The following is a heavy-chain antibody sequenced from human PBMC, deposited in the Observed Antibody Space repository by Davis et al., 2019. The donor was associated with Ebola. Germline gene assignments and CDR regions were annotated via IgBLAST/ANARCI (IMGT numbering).Heavy chain of an antibody. J-gene: IGHJ5*02. CDR2: ISNSGST. CDR3: ARVNYDFWSGYANWFDP. V-gene: IGHV4-39*07. CDR1: GGSISSSRFY. Sequence: GSLRLSCTVSGGSISSSRFYWGWIRQSPGKGLEWIGTISNSGSTYFNPSLKSRVTISVDTSKNQFSLKLSSVTAADTAVYYCARVNYDFWSGYANWFDPWGQGTLVTVSS. D-gene: IGHD3-3*01.